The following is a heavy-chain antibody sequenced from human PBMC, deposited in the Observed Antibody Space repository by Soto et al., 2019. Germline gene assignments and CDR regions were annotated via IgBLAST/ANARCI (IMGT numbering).Heavy chain of an antibody. J-gene: IGHJ6*03. D-gene: IGHD3-16*01. V-gene: IGHV4-39*01. CDR2: IYYSGST. CDR3: ARLGGGHYYYMDV. Sequence: QLQLQESGPGLVKPSETLSLTCTVSGGSISSSSYYWGWIRQPPGKGLEWIGSIYYSGSTYYNPSLKSRVTISVDTSKNQFSLKLSSVTAADTAVYYCARLGGGHYYYMDVWGKGTTVTVSS. CDR1: GGSISSSSYY.